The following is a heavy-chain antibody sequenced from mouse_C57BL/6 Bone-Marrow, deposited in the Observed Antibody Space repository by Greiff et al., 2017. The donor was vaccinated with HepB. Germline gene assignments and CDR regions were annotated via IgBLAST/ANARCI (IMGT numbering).Heavy chain of an antibody. V-gene: IGHV8-8*01. CDR1: GFSLSTFGMG. CDR3: ARMKGLELTSFAY. D-gene: IGHD3-3*01. Sequence: QVQLQQSGPGILQPSQTLSLTCSFSGFSLSTFGMGVGWIRQPSGKGLEWLAHIWWDDDKYYNPALKSRLTISKDTSKNQVFLKIANVDTADTATYYCARMKGLELTSFAYWGQGTLVTVSA. J-gene: IGHJ3*01. CDR2: IWWDDDK.